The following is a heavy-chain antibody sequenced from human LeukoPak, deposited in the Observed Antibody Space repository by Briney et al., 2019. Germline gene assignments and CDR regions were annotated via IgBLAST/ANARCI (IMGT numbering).Heavy chain of an antibody. V-gene: IGHV3-23*01. CDR1: GFTFSSNT. CDR3: AKVAYDFWSGFYSDDY. Sequence: GGSLSLSYSASGFTFSSNTMSCGCQAPGKGLEWVSAISGSGGSTYYADSVKGRFTISRDNSKNTLYLQMNSLRAEDTAVYYCAKVAYDFWSGFYSDDYWGQGTLVTVSS. J-gene: IGHJ4*02. D-gene: IGHD3-3*01. CDR2: ISGSGGST.